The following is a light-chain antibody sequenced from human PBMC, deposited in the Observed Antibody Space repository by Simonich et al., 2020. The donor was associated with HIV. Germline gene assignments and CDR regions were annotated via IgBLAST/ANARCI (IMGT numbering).Light chain of an antibody. CDR3: QQRSNWPLT. V-gene: IGKV3D-15*01. CDR2: GAS. Sequence: EIVMTQSPATQSVSPGERATLSCRASQSVSSNLSWYQQKPGQAPRLLIYGASTRATGIPDRFSGSGSGTDFTLTISRLEPEDFAVYYCQQRSNWPLTFGPGTKVDIK. J-gene: IGKJ3*01. CDR1: QSVSSN.